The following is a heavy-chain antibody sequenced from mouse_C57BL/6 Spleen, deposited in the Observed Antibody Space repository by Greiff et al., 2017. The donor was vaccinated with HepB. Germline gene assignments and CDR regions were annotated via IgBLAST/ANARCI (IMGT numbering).Heavy chain of an antibody. CDR2: IYPGSGST. CDR1: GYTFTSYW. J-gene: IGHJ3*01. V-gene: IGHV1-55*01. CDR3: ARLGLTGTPWFAY. Sequence: VQLQQPGAELVKPGASVKMSCKASGYTFTSYWITWVKQRPGQGLEWIGDIYPGSGSTNYNEKFKSKATLTVDKSSSTAYMQLSSLTSEDSAVYYCARLGLTGTPWFAYWGQGTLVTVSA. D-gene: IGHD4-1*01.